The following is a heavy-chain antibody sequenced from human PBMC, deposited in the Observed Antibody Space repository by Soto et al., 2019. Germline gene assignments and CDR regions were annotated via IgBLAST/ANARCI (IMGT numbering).Heavy chain of an antibody. CDR1: GGTFTNYA. J-gene: IGHJ6*04. CDR2: IIPIFGTA. D-gene: IGHD1-1*01. Sequence: VLLVQSGAEVKKPGASVKISCKASGGTFTNYAFSWVRQAPGQGLEWLGGIIPIFGTAECAQEFQGRVTIAADESTSKANMELSRLRSNDTAVYYGASLWKEAGIGGNYYYGMDVCGEGTTVTVAS. V-gene: IGHV1-69*13. CDR3: ASLWKEAGIGGNYYYGMDV.